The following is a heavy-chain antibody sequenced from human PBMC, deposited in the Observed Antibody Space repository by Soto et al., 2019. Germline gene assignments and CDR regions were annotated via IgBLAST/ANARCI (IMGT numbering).Heavy chain of an antibody. V-gene: IGHV4-4*02. Sequence: SETLSLTCAVSGGSISSGNWWSWVRKPQGKGLKWIGEIYHSGSTNYNPSLKSRITISVDKSKTQFSLRLSSVTDADTAVYYCARVISPMAPSDYWGQGTLVTVSS. CDR1: GGSISSGNW. CDR2: IYHSGST. D-gene: IGHD3-10*01. CDR3: ARVISPMAPSDY. J-gene: IGHJ4*02.